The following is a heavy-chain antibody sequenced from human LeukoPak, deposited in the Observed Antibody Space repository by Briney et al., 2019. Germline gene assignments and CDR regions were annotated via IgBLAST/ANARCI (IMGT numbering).Heavy chain of an antibody. V-gene: IGHV3-33*01. Sequence: GGSLRLSCAASGFTFSGYGMHWVRQAPGKGLEWVAVIWNDGGDKNYADSVKGRITISRDNSKNTLYLQMNSLRAEDTAVYYCARTTSFDYWGQGTLVIVSS. CDR3: ARTTSFDY. CDR2: IWNDGGDK. D-gene: IGHD1-1*01. CDR1: GFTFSGYG. J-gene: IGHJ4*02.